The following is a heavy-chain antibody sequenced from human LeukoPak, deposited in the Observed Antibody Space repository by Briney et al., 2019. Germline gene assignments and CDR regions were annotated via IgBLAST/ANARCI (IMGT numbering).Heavy chain of an antibody. J-gene: IGHJ6*03. Sequence: SETLSLTCAVYGGSFSGYYWSWIRQPPGKGLEWIGEINHSGSTNYNPSLKSRVTMSVDTSKNQFSLQLNSVTPEDTAVYYCARDQGGGSSSWDYYYYYMDVWGKGTTVTVSS. CDR2: INHSGST. D-gene: IGHD6-13*01. V-gene: IGHV4-34*01. CDR1: GGSFSGYY. CDR3: ARDQGGGSSSWDYYYYYMDV.